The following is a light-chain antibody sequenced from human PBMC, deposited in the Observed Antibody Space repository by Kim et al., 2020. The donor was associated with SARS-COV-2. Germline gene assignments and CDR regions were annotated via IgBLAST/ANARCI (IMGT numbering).Light chain of an antibody. CDR3: QQYDNSPFT. V-gene: IGKV3-20*01. CDR1: QGVSSSY. CDR2: GAS. J-gene: IGKJ3*01. Sequence: CPGERAPRSCRASQGVSSSYLSWYQHKPGQAPRRLTYGASSRATGIPDRFSGSGSGTDCTLTIGRLEPEDFAVYYCQQYDNSPFTFGPGTKVDIK.